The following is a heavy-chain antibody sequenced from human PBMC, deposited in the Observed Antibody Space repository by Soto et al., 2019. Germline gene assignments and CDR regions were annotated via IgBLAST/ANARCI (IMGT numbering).Heavy chain of an antibody. D-gene: IGHD6-19*01. CDR1: GGSINGYY. CDR2: IYYSGTS. V-gene: IGHV4-59*01. CDR3: ARRADSGWYYFDY. J-gene: IGHJ4*02. Sequence: QVQLQESGPGLVKPSETLSLSCTVSGGSINGYYWSWIRQPPGKGLEWIGYIYYSGTSNYNPSLKSRVALSVDTSKNQFSLKLSSVTAADTAVYYCARRADSGWYYFDYWGQGTLVTVSS.